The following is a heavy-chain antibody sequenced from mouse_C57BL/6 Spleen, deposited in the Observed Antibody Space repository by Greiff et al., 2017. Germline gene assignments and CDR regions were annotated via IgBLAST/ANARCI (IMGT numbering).Heavy chain of an antibody. CDR3: ARDLLLYPFAY. CDR2: ISYSGST. CDR1: GYSITSGYD. Sequence: EVKLVESGPGMVKPSQSLSLTCTVTGYSITSGYDWHWIRHFPGNKLEWMGYISYSGSTNYNPSLKSRISITHDTSKNHFFLKLNSVTTEDTATYYCARDLLLYPFAYWGQGTLVTVSA. V-gene: IGHV3-1*01. D-gene: IGHD2-12*01. J-gene: IGHJ3*01.